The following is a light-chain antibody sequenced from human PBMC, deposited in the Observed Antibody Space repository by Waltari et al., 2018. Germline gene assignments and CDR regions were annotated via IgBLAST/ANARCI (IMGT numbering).Light chain of an antibody. CDR2: GKN. CDR1: SLRSYY. Sequence: SSELTQDPAVSVALGQTVRITCQGDSLRSYYASWYQQKPGQAPELVIYGKNNRPSGIPDRFSGSSSGNTASLTITGAQAEDEADYYCNSRDTSGKHLYVFGTGTKVTVL. J-gene: IGLJ1*01. CDR3: NSRDTSGKHLYV. V-gene: IGLV3-19*01.